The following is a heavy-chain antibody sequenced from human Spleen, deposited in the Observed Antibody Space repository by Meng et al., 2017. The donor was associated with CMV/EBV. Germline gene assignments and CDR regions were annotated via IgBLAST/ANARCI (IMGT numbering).Heavy chain of an antibody. J-gene: IGHJ4*02. Sequence: ASGFTFSSYAMSWVRQAPGKGLEWVSAISGSGGSTYYADSVKGRFTISRDNSKNTLYLQMNSLRAEDTAVYYCAKDLTTVTTAPDYWGQGTLVTVSS. CDR2: ISGSGGST. CDR1: GFTFSSYA. V-gene: IGHV3-23*01. CDR3: AKDLTTVTTAPDY. D-gene: IGHD4-17*01.